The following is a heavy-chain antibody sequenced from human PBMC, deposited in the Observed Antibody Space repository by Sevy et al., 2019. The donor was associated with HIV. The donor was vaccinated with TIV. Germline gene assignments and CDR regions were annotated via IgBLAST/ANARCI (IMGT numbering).Heavy chain of an antibody. J-gene: IGHJ3*02. D-gene: IGHD2-2*01. Sequence: SETLSLTCTVSGGSISSYYWSWIRQPAGKGLEWIGRIYTSGSTNYNPSLKSRVTMSVDTSKNQFSLKLSSVTAADTAVYYCARDIHCSSTSCYVRIAFDIWGQGTMVTVSS. CDR3: ARDIHCSSTSCYVRIAFDI. CDR1: GGSISSYY. CDR2: IYTSGST. V-gene: IGHV4-4*07.